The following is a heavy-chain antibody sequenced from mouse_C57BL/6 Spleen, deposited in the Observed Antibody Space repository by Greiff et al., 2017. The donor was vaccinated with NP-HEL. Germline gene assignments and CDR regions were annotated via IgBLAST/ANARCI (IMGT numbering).Heavy chain of an antibody. CDR2: IWRDDST. CDR3: AKHEDRAMDY. J-gene: IGHJ4*01. CDR1: GFSLTSYG. V-gene: IGHV2-6-1*01. Sequence: VKVVESGPGLVAPSPSLSITCTVSGFSLTSYGVHWVRQPPGKGLEWLVVIWRDDSTTYNSALISRLSISKDNSKSQVFLRMNSLQTDDTAMYYCAKHEDRAMDYWGKGTSVTVSS.